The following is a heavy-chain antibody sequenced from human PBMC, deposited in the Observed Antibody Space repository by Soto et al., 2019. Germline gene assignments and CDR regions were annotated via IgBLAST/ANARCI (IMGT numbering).Heavy chain of an antibody. Sequence: ASVKVSCKPSGGTFGSYAISWVRQAPGQGLEWMGGIIPFFGSPNYAQKFQGRVTITADESTSTAYMELTSLRSEDTAVYYCARYCSSTTCRKYHYYGMDVWGQGTAVTVSS. CDR2: IIPFFGSP. CDR1: GGTFGSYA. D-gene: IGHD2-2*01. V-gene: IGHV1-69*13. CDR3: ARYCSSTTCRKYHYYGMDV. J-gene: IGHJ6*02.